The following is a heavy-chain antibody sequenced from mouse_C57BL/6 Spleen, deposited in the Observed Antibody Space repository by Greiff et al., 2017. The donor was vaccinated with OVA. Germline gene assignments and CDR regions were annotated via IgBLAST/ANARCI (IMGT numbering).Heavy chain of an antibody. CDR2: IDPNSGGT. Sequence: QVQLQQPGAELVKPGASVKLSCKASGYTFTSYWMHWVKQRPGRGLEWIGRIDPNSGGTKYNEQFKSKATLTVDKPSSTAYMQLSILTSEDSAVYYCARNPIYYDYGYWYFDVWGTGTTVTVSS. D-gene: IGHD2-4*01. CDR1: GYTFTSYW. V-gene: IGHV1-72*01. CDR3: ARNPIYYDYGYWYFDV. J-gene: IGHJ1*03.